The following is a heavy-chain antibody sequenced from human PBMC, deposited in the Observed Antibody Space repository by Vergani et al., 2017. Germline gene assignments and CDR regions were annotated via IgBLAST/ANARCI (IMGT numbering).Heavy chain of an antibody. D-gene: IGHD3-10*01. CDR2: VSTGTKSQ. CDR1: GFDFSSYI. V-gene: IGHV3-48*01. CDR3: ARDRAVRGWFDP. J-gene: IGHJ5*02. Sequence: QLVESGGGWVQPGGSLRLSCVVSGFDFSSYIMNWVRQGPGKGLEWVSFVSTGTKSQSYAESVKGRFTISRDSAKNSLYLQMDSLRAEDTAVYYCARDRAVRGWFDPWGQGTLVTVSS.